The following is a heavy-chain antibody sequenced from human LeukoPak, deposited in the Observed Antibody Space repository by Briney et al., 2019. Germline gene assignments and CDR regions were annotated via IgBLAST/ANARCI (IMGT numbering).Heavy chain of an antibody. CDR3: MRRKPRQTFDY. V-gene: IGHV4-39*01. Sequence: SETLSLTCTVSGGSISSSNDYWGWIRQPPGKGLEWTGSINYSGSTYYNPSLKSRVTISVDTSKNQFSLKLNSVTGADTAVYYCMRRKPRQTFDYWSQGTLVTVSS. CDR1: GGSISSSNDY. CDR2: INYSGST. J-gene: IGHJ4*02.